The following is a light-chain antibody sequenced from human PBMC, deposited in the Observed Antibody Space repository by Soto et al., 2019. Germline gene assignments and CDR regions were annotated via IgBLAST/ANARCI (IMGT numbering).Light chain of an antibody. J-gene: IGKJ1*01. Sequence: AMRMTYSPSSFSASTGDRVSITCRATQDIGTYLAWYQQIPGKAPKLLIYDASTLQTGVPSRFSGSGSGTDFTLTISYLQSEDFGTYYCQQLHTYPWTFGQGTKADIK. CDR1: QDIGTY. CDR2: DAS. V-gene: IGKV1-8*01. CDR3: QQLHTYPWT.